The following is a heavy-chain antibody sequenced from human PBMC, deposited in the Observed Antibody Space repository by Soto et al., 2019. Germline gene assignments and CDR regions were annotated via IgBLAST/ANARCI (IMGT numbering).Heavy chain of an antibody. J-gene: IGHJ4*02. CDR2: ISAYNGNT. CDR3: AITWAPGYFDY. V-gene: IGHV1-18*01. Sequence: ASVKVSCKASGYTFTSHGISWVRQAPGQGLEWMGWISAYNGNTNYAQKLQGRVTMTTDTSTSTAYMELRSLRSDDTAVYYCAITWAPGYFDYWGQGTLVTVSS. D-gene: IGHD3-10*01. CDR1: GYTFTSHG.